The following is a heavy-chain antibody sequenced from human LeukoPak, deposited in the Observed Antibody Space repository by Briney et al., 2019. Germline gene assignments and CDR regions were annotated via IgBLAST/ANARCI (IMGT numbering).Heavy chain of an antibody. D-gene: IGHD6-6*01. V-gene: IGHV5-51*01. Sequence: GESLKIPCKGSGYSFTSYWIGWVRQMPGKGLEWMGIIYPGDSDTRYSPSFQGQVTISADKSISTAYLQWSSLKASDTAMYYCARQSSSTGGGFDYWGQGTLVTVSS. CDR1: GYSFTSYW. J-gene: IGHJ4*02. CDR3: ARQSSSTGGGFDY. CDR2: IYPGDSDT.